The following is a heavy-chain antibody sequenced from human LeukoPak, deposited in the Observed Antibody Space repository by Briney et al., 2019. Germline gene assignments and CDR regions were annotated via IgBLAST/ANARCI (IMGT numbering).Heavy chain of an antibody. Sequence: ASMKVSCKTSGYTFTSYYVSWVRQAPGQGLEWMGWISGYNAKTKYVQKFQGRITMTIDTSTTTAYMELRSLTSDDTAVYYCARVRDYYASSDYSDYWGQGTLVTDSS. D-gene: IGHD3-22*01. CDR2: ISGYNAKT. CDR1: GYTFTSYY. J-gene: IGHJ4*02. CDR3: ARVRDYYASSDYSDY. V-gene: IGHV1-18*04.